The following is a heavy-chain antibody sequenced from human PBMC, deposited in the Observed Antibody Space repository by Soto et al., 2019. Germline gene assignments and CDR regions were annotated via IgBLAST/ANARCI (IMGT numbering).Heavy chain of an antibody. Sequence: PSVTLSVTCTVSGGSISSYYWSWIRQPPGKGLEWIGYIYYSGSTNYNPSLKSRVTISVDTSKNQFSLKLSSVTAADTAVYYCARTVVVGATYFDYWGQGTLVTVSS. J-gene: IGHJ4*02. CDR3: ARTVVVGATYFDY. CDR1: GGSISSYY. D-gene: IGHD1-26*01. CDR2: IYYSGST. V-gene: IGHV4-59*01.